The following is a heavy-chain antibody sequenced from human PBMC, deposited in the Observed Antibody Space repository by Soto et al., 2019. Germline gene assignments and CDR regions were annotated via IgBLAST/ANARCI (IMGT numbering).Heavy chain of an antibody. CDR2: INYSGTT. CDR1: GGSISSGGYY. J-gene: IGHJ6*03. Sequence: QVQLQESGPGLVKPSQTLSLTCTVSGGSISSGGYYWNWIRQHPGKGLEWIGYINYSGTTNYNPSLKSRVTISLDTSKNQFSLKLTSVTAADTAVDYCARELRNYYFYMDVWGRGTTVTVSS. CDR3: ARELRNYYFYMDV. V-gene: IGHV4-31*03. D-gene: IGHD2-15*01.